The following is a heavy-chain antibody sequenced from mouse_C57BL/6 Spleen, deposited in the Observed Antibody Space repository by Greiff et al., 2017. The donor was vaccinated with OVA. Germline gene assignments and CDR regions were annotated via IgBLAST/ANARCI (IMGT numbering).Heavy chain of an antibody. J-gene: IGHJ4*01. D-gene: IGHD3-3*01. V-gene: IGHV1-64*01. CDR3: ARRGDNYAMDY. Sequence: VQLQQPWAELVKPGASVKLSCKASGYTFTSYWMHWVKQRPGQGLEWIGMIHPNSVSTTYNEKFKSKATLTVDKSSSTAYMQLSSLTSEDSAVYYCARRGDNYAMDYWGQGTSVTVSS. CDR1: GYTFTSYW. CDR2: IHPNSVST.